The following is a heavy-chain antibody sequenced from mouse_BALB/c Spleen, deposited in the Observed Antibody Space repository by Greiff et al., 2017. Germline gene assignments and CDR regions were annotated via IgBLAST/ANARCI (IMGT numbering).Heavy chain of an antibody. Sequence: EVKLEESGPGLVKPSQSLSLTCTVTGYSITSDYAWNWIRQFPGNKLEWMGYISYSGSTSYNPSLKSRISITRDTSKNQFFLQLNSVTTEDTATYYCARGPYFDYWGQGTTLTVSS. CDR1: GYSITSDYA. J-gene: IGHJ2*01. CDR2: ISYSGST. V-gene: IGHV3-2*02. CDR3: ARGPYFDY.